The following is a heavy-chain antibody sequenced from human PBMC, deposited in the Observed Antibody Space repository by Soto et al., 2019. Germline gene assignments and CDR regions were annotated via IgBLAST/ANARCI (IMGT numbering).Heavy chain of an antibody. Sequence: LRLSCAASGFSFSNYAMSWVRQAPGEGLEWVSVISGGGGSTSYADSVRGRFTVSRDKSKNTLYLQMTSLRAQDTAVYYCAKASCNSASCFRFDSWGQGTLVTVSS. J-gene: IGHJ4*02. D-gene: IGHD2-2*01. CDR2: ISGGGGST. CDR3: AKASCNSASCFRFDS. CDR1: GFSFSNYA. V-gene: IGHV3-23*01.